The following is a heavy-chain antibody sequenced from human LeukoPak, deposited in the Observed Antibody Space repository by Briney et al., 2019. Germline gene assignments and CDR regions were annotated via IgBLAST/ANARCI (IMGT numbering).Heavy chain of an antibody. CDR1: GFTVSTYY. D-gene: IGHD7-27*01. J-gene: IGHJ4*02. Sequence: PGGSLRLSCAASGFTVSTYYMSWVRQAPGKGLECVSVIFAGGNTFYADSVKGRFTISRDNSKNMLYLQMNSLRAEDTAVYYCAKDVHNWGFGYWGQGAQVTVSS. CDR2: IFAGGNT. CDR3: AKDVHNWGFGY. V-gene: IGHV3-66*02.